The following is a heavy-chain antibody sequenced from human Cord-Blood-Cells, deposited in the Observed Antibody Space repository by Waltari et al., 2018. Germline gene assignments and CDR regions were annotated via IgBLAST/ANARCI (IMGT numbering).Heavy chain of an antibody. CDR1: GGSISSSNW. D-gene: IGHD3-3*01. J-gene: IGHJ4*02. Sequence: QVQLQESGPGLVKPSGSLSLTCAVSGGSISSSNWWSWVRQHPGKGLEWIGEIYHSGSNNYNPSLKSRVTISVDKSKNQFSLKLSSVTAADTAVYYCARARLYYDFWSGFDYWGQGTLVTVSS. CDR2: IYHSGSN. CDR3: ARARLYYDFWSGFDY. V-gene: IGHV4-4*02.